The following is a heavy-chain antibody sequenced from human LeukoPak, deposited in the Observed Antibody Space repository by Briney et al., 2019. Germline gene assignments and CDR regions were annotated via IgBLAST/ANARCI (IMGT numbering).Heavy chain of an antibody. CDR1: GITFSRSW. Sequence: GRTLRLSCAACGITFSRSWMSWVRQAPGKGLEWVAVIKEDGGEIFYMDSARGRFTISRDNAENSLDLQTNSLRAEDTAVYYCARDRGGRSGLDDWGQGTLVTVSS. D-gene: IGHD2-15*01. CDR3: ARDRGGRSGLDD. V-gene: IGHV3-7*04. J-gene: IGHJ4*02. CDR2: IKEDGGEI.